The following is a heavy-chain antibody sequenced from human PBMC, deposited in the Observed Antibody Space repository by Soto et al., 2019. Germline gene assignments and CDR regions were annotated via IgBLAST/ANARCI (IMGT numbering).Heavy chain of an antibody. Sequence: GESLKISFKGSGYSFTSYWIGWLRQMPGKGLEWMGIIYPGDSDTTYSPSFQGQVTISADKSISTAYLQWSSLEAPDTAMYYCARRFCRAGSCYSAFDIWGQGTMVTVSS. J-gene: IGHJ3*02. D-gene: IGHD2-15*01. CDR2: IYPGDSDT. V-gene: IGHV5-51*03. CDR1: GYSFTSYW. CDR3: ARRFCRAGSCYSAFDI.